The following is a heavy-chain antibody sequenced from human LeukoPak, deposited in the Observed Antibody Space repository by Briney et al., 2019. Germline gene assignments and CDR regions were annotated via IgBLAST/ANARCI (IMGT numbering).Heavy chain of an antibody. CDR1: GGSFSGYY. CDR3: ARRTDCGGDCYSPYYFDC. D-gene: IGHD2-21*02. Sequence: SETLSLTCAVYGGSFSGYYWSWIRQPPGKGLEWIGEINHSGSTNYNPSLKSRVTISVDTSKNQFSLKLSSVTAADTAVYYCARRTDCGGDCYSPYYFDCWGQGTLVTVSS. J-gene: IGHJ4*02. CDR2: INHSGST. V-gene: IGHV4-34*01.